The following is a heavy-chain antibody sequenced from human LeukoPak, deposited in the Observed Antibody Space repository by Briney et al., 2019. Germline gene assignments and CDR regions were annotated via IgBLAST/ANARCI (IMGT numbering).Heavy chain of an antibody. CDR2: IYYSGST. V-gene: IGHV4-59*01. Sequence: PSETLSLTCTVSGGSIGSYYWSWIRQPPGKGLEWIGYIYYSGSTNYNPSLKSRVTISVDTSKNQFSLKLSSVTAADTAVYYCARALRNWFDPWGQGTLVTVSS. J-gene: IGHJ5*02. CDR3: ARALRNWFDP. CDR1: GGSIGSYY.